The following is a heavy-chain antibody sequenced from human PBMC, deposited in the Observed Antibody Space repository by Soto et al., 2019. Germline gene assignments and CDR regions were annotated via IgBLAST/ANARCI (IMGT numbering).Heavy chain of an antibody. D-gene: IGHD3-3*01. Sequence: EVQLVESGGGLVQPGGSLRLSCAASGFTFSSYWMHWVRQAPGKGLVWVSHINSDGSSTSYADSVKGRFTISRDNAKNTLYLQMNSLRAEDTAVYYCARGPEAIFRGDGGMDVWGQGTTVTVSS. CDR2: INSDGSST. CDR1: GFTFSSYW. J-gene: IGHJ6*02. CDR3: ARGPEAIFRGDGGMDV. V-gene: IGHV3-74*01.